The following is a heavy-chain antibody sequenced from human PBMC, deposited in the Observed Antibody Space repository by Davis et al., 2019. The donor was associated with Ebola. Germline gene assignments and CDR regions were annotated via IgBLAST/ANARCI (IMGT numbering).Heavy chain of an antibody. D-gene: IGHD6-13*01. V-gene: IGHV4-34*01. Sequence: SDTLSLTCAVYGGSFSGYYWSWIRQPPGKGLEWIGEINHSGNTNYNPSLKSRVTISVDTTKNQFSLKLSSVTAADTAAYYCARGGVAAAGSLMYYYYGMDVWGKGTTVTVSS. CDR3: ARGGVAAAGSLMYYYYGMDV. CDR1: GGSFSGYY. J-gene: IGHJ6*04. CDR2: INHSGNT.